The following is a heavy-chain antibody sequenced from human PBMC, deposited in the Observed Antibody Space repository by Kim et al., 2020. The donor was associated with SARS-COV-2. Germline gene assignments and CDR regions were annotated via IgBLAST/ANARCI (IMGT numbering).Heavy chain of an antibody. Sequence: SETLSLTCAVYGGSFSGYYWSWIRQPPGKGLEWIGEINHSGSTNYNPSLKSRVTISVDTSKNQFSLKLSSVTAADTAVYYCARGVSLPLVPAAKPPTVNREYYYYYMDVWGKGTTVTVSS. V-gene: IGHV4-34*01. CDR1: GGSFSGYY. CDR3: ARGVSLPLVPAAKPPTVNREYYYYYMDV. D-gene: IGHD2-2*01. J-gene: IGHJ6*03. CDR2: INHSGST.